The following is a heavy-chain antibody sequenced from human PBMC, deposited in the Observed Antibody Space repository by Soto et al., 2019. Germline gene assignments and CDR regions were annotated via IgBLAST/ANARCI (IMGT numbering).Heavy chain of an antibody. CDR2: ISYDGNNK. D-gene: IGHD1-1*01. CDR3: AKSVYNWNDGFFDY. CDR1: GFTFSSYG. J-gene: IGHJ4*02. Sequence: QVQLVESGGGVVQPGRSLRLSCAASGFTFSSYGLHWVRQAPGKGLEWVADISYDGNNKYYADSVKGRFTISRDNSKNTLYLQMNSLRAEDTAVYYCAKSVYNWNDGFFDYWGQGTLVTVSS. V-gene: IGHV3-30*18.